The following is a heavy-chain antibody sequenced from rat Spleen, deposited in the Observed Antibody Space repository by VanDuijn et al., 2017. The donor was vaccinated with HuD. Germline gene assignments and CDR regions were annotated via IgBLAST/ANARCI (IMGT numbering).Heavy chain of an antibody. CDR3: ARDYGGYDYFDY. CDR1: GFTFSYYY. D-gene: IGHD1-11*01. CDR2: ISHDGDST. V-gene: IGHV5-20*01. Sequence: EVQLLESEGDLVQPGRSLKVSYPASGFTFSYYYMAWVRQGPTEGLEWVANISHDGDSTYYRDSVKGRFTISRDNAKSTLYLQMDSLRSEDTATYYCARDYGGYDYFDYWGQGVMVTVSS. J-gene: IGHJ2*01.